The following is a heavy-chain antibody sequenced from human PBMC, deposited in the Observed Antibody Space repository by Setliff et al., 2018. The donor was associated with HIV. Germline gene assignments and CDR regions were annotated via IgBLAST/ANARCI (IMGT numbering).Heavy chain of an antibody. CDR3: AKDIVAAGLFLDY. J-gene: IGHJ4*02. Sequence: LSLTCAVYGGSFSDNYWSWIRQPPGKGLECVSYTSFSGSDIYYAESVKGRFTISRDNAKNSLYLQMNSLRAEDTAVYYCAKDIVAAGLFLDYWGQGTLVTVSS. CDR2: TSFSGSDI. D-gene: IGHD6-13*01. CDR1: GGSFSDNY. V-gene: IGHV3-11*04.